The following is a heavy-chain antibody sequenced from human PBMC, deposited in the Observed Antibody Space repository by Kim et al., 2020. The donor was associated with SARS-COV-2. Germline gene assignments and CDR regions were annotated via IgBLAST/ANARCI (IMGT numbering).Heavy chain of an antibody. CDR3: ARAHYGSGSYPYYFDY. CDR1: GFTVSSNY. J-gene: IGHJ4*02. D-gene: IGHD3-10*01. V-gene: IGHV3-53*01. CDR2: IYSGGST. Sequence: GGSLRLSCAASGFTVSSNYMSWVRQAPGKGLEWVSVIYSGGSTYYADSVKGRFTISRDNSKNTLYLQMNSLRAEDTAVYYCARAHYGSGSYPYYFDYWGQGTLVTVS.